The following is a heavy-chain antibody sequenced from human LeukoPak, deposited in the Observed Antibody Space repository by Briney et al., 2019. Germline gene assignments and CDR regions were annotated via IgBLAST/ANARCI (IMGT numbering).Heavy chain of an antibody. CDR2: IHPGDSDT. J-gene: IGHJ5*02. CDR1: GYRFSDYW. V-gene: IGHV5-51*01. Sequence: GESLKISCKGSGYRFSDYWIGWVRQMPGKGLEWMGLIHPGDSDTRYSPSFQGQVTISADKSISTAYVQWSSLKASDTAIYYCARQEVTGGNWFDPWGQGTLVTVSS. CDR3: ARQEVTGGNWFDP. D-gene: IGHD4-23*01.